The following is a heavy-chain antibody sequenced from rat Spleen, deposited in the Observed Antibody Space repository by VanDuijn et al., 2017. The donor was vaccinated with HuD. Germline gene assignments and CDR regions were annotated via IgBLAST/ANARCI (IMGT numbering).Heavy chain of an antibody. Sequence: EVQLVESGGGLVQPGRSLKLSCVASAFTFNNYWMTWIRQAPGKGLEWVASITNTGGSTYYPDSVKGRFTISRDNAKSTLYLQMNSLRSEDTATYYCTRVGYTTDYYYSYYFDYWGQGTLVTVSS. D-gene: IGHD1-6*01. CDR3: TRVGYTTDYYYSYYFDY. CDR2: ITNTGGST. CDR1: AFTFNNYW. J-gene: IGHJ3*01. V-gene: IGHV5-31*01.